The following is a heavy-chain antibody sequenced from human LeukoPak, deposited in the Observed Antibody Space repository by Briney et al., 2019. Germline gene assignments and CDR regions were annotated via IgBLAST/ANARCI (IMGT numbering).Heavy chain of an antibody. CDR2: ISGSGGST. V-gene: IGHV3-23*01. J-gene: IGHJ3*02. CDR3: AKDPLGLGAPNDAFDI. Sequence: GGSLRLSCAASGFXFSSYAISWVRQAPGKGLEWVSAISGSGGSTYYADSVKGRFTISRDNSKNTLYLQMNSLRAEDTAVYYCAKDPLGLGAPNDAFDIWGQGTMVTVSS. CDR1: GFXFSSYA.